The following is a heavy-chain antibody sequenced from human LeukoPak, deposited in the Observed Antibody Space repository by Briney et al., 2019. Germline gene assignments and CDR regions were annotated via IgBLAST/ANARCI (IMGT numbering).Heavy chain of an antibody. Sequence: GGSLRLSCAASGFTVNSNCMNWVRQAPGKGLEWVSVLYSDGRTYYADSVKGRFTISRDTSKNTLYLQVNSLRAEDTAVYYCARGGGYYPIDYWGQGTLVTVSS. J-gene: IGHJ4*02. V-gene: IGHV3-53*01. CDR2: LYSDGRT. CDR3: ARGGGYYPIDY. D-gene: IGHD2-15*01. CDR1: GFTVNSNC.